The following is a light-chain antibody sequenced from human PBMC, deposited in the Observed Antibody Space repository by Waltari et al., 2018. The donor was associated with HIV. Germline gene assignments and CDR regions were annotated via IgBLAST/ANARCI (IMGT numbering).Light chain of an antibody. CDR2: ANV. J-gene: IGLJ2*01. Sequence: SVITQPHSLSGAPGMRVSIYFTGKLSNVGAGFVVLWYHHPPGTAPRLLIYANVNRPSVVPDRFFGSKSGSSASLGISGLQAEDEADYYCQSYDSSLSGVVFGGGTRLTVL. V-gene: IGLV1-40*01. CDR1: LSNVGAGFV. CDR3: QSYDSSLSGVV.